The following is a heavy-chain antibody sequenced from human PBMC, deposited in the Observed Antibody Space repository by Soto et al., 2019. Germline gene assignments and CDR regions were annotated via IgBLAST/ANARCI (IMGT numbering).Heavy chain of an antibody. CDR1: GFSLSTSGVG. CDR3: AHRVQYYYILTGYSTYYFDY. V-gene: IGHV2-5*02. D-gene: IGHD3-9*01. J-gene: IGHJ4*02. Sequence: QITLKESGPPLVKPTQTLTLTCTFSGFSLSTSGVGVGWIRQPPGKALEWLALIYWDDDKRYSPSLKSRLTITKDTSKNQVVLTMTNMDPVDTATYYCAHRVQYYYILTGYSTYYFDYWGQGTLVTVSS. CDR2: IYWDDDK.